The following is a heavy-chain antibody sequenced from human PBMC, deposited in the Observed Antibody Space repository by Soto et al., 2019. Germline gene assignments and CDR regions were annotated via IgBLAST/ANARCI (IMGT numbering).Heavy chain of an antibody. J-gene: IGHJ6*03. CDR2: INAGNGNT. V-gene: IGHV1-3*01. D-gene: IGHD2-2*01. Sequence: ASVKVSCKASGYTFTSYAMHWVRQAPGQRLEWMGWINAGNGNTKYSQKFQGRVTITRDTSASTAYMELSSLRSEDTAVYYFARDIVEYQLLCSCYYYNMDVWGKGTTVTVSS. CDR1: GYTFTSYA. CDR3: ARDIVEYQLLCSCYYYNMDV.